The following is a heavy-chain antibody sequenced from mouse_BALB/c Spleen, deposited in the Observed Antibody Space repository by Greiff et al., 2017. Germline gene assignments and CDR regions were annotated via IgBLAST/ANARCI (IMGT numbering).Heavy chain of an antibody. CDR3: ARRGEAYWYFDV. J-gene: IGHJ1*01. V-gene: IGHV3-2*02. Sequence: EVKLMESGPSLVKPSQSLSLTCTVTGYSITSDYAWNWIRQFPGNKLEWMGYISYSGSTSYNPSLKSRISITRDTSKNQFFLQLNSVTTEDTATYYCARRGEAYWYFDVWGAGTTVTVSS. CDR2: ISYSGST. CDR1: GYSITSDYA.